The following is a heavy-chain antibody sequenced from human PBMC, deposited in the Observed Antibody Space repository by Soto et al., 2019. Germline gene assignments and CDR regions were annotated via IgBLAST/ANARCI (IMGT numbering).Heavy chain of an antibody. J-gene: IGHJ4*02. CDR2: IYWNGET. V-gene: IGHV2-5*01. CDR1: GFSLSTGGVG. Sequence: QITLKESGPTLVKPTQTLTLTCNFSGFSLSTGGVGVAWVRQPPGKALEWLTLIYWNGETRTSPSLENRLTVTKDADKNQVALTMTNMDPVDTATYYCAHLPPFADNNLDYWGQGIRVTVSS. D-gene: IGHD1-20*01. CDR3: AHLPPFADNNLDY.